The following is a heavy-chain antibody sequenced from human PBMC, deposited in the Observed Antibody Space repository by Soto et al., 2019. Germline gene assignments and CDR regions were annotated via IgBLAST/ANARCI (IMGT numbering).Heavy chain of an antibody. Sequence: GGSLRLSCAASGFTFSSYWMHWVRQAPGKGLVWVSRINSDGSSTSYADSVKGRFTISRDNAKNTLYLQMNSLRAEDTAVYYCASLPGWGSYYYGMDVWGQGTTVTVSS. CDR1: GFTFSSYW. V-gene: IGHV3-74*01. CDR3: ASLPGWGSYYYGMDV. D-gene: IGHD7-27*01. J-gene: IGHJ6*02. CDR2: INSDGSST.